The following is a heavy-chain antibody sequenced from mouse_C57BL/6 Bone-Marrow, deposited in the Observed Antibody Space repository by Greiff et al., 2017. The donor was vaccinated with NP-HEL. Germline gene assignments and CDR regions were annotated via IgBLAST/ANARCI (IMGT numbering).Heavy chain of an antibody. CDR1: GFSLTSYA. CDR3: ARNYYGSSFWFAY. D-gene: IGHD1-1*01. Sequence: VQLQQSGPGLVAPSQSLSITCTVSGFSLTSYAISWVRQPPGKGLEWLGVIWTGGGTNYNSALKSRLSISKDNSKSQVFLKMNRLQTEDTARYYCARNYYGSSFWFAYWGQWTLVTVSA. CDR2: IWTGGGT. J-gene: IGHJ3*01. V-gene: IGHV2-9-1*01.